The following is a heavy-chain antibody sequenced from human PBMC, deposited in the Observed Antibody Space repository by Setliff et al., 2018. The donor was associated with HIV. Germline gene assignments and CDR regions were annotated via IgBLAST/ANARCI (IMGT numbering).Heavy chain of an antibody. CDR1: GYSFTTYW. D-gene: IGHD3-3*01. V-gene: IGHV5-51*01. CDR3: ARHTRKLELLEWLSTSYYYFYCMDV. CDR2: IYPYDSDT. Sequence: PGESLKISCQGSGYSFTTYWIAWVRQMPGKGLEWMGIIYPYDSDTRYSPSFQGRVTFSVDRSVNTAYLQWSSLQASDTAMYYCARHTRKLELLEWLSTSYYYFYCMDVWGKGTAVTVSS. J-gene: IGHJ6*03.